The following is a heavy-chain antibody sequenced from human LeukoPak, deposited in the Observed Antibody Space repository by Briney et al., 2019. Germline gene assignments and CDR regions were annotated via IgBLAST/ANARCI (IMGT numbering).Heavy chain of an antibody. D-gene: IGHD3-3*02. CDR3: AKCALGIHYYYYMDV. Sequence: GASVKVSCKASGGTFSSYAISWVRQAPGQGLEWMGGIIPIFGTANYAQKFQGRVTITADESTSTAYMELNSLRAEDTAVYYCAKCALGIHYYYYMDVWGKGTTVTVSS. V-gene: IGHV1-69*13. J-gene: IGHJ6*03. CDR2: IIPIFGTA. CDR1: GGTFSSYA.